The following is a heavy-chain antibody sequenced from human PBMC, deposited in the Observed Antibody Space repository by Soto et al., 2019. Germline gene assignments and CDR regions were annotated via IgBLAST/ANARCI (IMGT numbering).Heavy chain of an antibody. V-gene: IGHV3-53*01. J-gene: IGHJ4*02. Sequence: EVQLVESGGGLIQPGESLRISCAASGFTVSTSYMSWVRQAPGKGLEWVSIIYNDGNTYYADSVKGRFTISRDNSKNTLYLQTNSLRADDTAVYYCARDSISYGPGVNDYWGQGTLVTVSS. CDR2: IYNDGNT. CDR1: GFTVSTSY. CDR3: ARDSISYGPGVNDY. D-gene: IGHD5-18*01.